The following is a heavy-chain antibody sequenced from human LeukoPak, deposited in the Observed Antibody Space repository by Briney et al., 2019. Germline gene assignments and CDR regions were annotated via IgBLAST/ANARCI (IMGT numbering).Heavy chain of an antibody. CDR2: ISYDGSKK. V-gene: IGHV3-30*18. Sequence: GGSLRLSCAASGFTFNSYGMHWVRQAPGKGLEWVAVISYDGSKKYYADSVKGRFTISRDNSENTLYLQVNSLRAEDTALYYCAKDRRYNRGQYDTSDSSRRGLYYGMGVWGQGTTVTVSS. CDR1: GFTFNSYG. CDR3: AKDRRYNRGQYDTSDSSRRGLYYGMGV. J-gene: IGHJ6*02. D-gene: IGHD5-24*01.